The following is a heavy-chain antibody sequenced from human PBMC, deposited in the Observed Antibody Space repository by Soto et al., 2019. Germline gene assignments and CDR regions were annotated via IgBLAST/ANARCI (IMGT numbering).Heavy chain of an antibody. J-gene: IGHJ6*02. CDR3: ARDPPLRFGEFRYYYYGMDV. Sequence: VSVKVSCKASGYTFTSYGISWVRQAPGQGLEWMGWISAYNGNTNYAQKLQGRVTMTTDTSTSTAYMELRSLRSDDTAVYYCARDPPLRFGEFRYYYYGMDVWGQGTTVTVSS. V-gene: IGHV1-18*01. D-gene: IGHD3-10*01. CDR1: GYTFTSYG. CDR2: ISAYNGNT.